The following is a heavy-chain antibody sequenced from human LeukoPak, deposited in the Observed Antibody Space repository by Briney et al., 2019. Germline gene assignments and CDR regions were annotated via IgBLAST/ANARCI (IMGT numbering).Heavy chain of an antibody. J-gene: IGHJ6*02. CDR1: GGTFSSYA. Sequence: GSSVKVSCKASGGTFSSYAISWVRQAPGQGLEWMGWISAYNGTTNYAQKLQGRVTMTTDTSTSTAYMELRSLRSDDTAVYYCARDPPRIVVVVAATNYYGMDVWGQGTTVTVSS. CDR3: ARDPPRIVVVVAATNYYGMDV. CDR2: ISAYNGTT. D-gene: IGHD2-15*01. V-gene: IGHV1-18*01.